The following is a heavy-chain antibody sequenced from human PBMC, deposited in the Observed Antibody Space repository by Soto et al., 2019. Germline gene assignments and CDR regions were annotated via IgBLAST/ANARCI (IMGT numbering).Heavy chain of an antibody. V-gene: IGHV3-53*01. CDR2: IYSDDNT. J-gene: IGHJ4*02. Sequence: EVQLVESGGGLIQPGGSLRLSCAASGFTVISQYMNWFRQAPRKGLEWVAVIYSDDNTYYADSVKGRCTISRDTSKNTVYLQMNSLRAEDTAVYYCARLPGAFYYDNSDYDFFAYWGQGTLVTVSS. D-gene: IGHD3-22*01. CDR1: GFTVISQY. CDR3: ARLPGAFYYDNSDYDFFAY.